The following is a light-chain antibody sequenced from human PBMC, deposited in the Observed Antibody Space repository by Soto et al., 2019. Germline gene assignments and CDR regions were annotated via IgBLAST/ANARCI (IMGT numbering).Light chain of an antibody. CDR1: QSVSSN. V-gene: IGKV3-15*01. CDR2: AAS. J-gene: IGKJ4*01. CDR3: QQSNNWPPLT. Sequence: EMVMTQSPATLSVSPGEGATLSCRASQSVSSNLAWYQQKPGQAPRLLIYAASTRATGIPARFSGSGSGTEFTLTISSLQSEDFAVYYCQQSNNWPPLTFGGGTKVDIK.